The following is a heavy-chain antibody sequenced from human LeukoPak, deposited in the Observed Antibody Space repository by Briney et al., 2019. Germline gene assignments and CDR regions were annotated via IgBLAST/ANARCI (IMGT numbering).Heavy chain of an antibody. CDR2: ISSSSSTI. CDR1: GFTFDDYA. V-gene: IGHV3-48*04. Sequence: PGRSLRLSCAASGFTFDDYAMHWVRQAPGKGLEWVSYISSSSSTIYYADSVKGRFTISRDNAKNSLYLQMNSLRAEDTAVYYCARAETLSGYSFFDPAHYFDYWGQGTLVTVSS. J-gene: IGHJ4*02. CDR3: ARAETLSGYSFFDPAHYFDY. D-gene: IGHD5-18*01.